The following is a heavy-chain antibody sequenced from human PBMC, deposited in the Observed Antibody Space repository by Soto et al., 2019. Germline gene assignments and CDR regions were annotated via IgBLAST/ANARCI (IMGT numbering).Heavy chain of an antibody. CDR2: INAGNGNT. CDR1: GYTFSNYA. Sequence: GASLNVSCKASGYTFSNYAMHWVRQAPGQRLEWMGWINAGNGNTKYSQKFQDRVTITRDTSASTAYMELSSLRSEDTAVYYCAKGGNIAVVVADYGMDVWGQGTTVTVSS. J-gene: IGHJ6*02. D-gene: IGHD2-15*01. V-gene: IGHV1-3*01. CDR3: AKGGNIAVVVADYGMDV.